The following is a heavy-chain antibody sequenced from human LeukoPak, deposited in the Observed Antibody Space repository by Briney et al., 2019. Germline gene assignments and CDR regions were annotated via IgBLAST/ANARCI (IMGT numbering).Heavy chain of an antibody. V-gene: IGHV4-34*01. CDR3: SRGLSDVY. J-gene: IGHJ4*02. CDR2: INHSGIT. Sequence: SESLSLTCGVYGGSFSGYYWTWIRQPPGKGLEWIGEINHSGITNYNPSLKSRVTISIDTSKSQFSLKLNSVTAADTAVYYCSRGLSDVYWGQGTLVTVSS. CDR1: GGSFSGYY.